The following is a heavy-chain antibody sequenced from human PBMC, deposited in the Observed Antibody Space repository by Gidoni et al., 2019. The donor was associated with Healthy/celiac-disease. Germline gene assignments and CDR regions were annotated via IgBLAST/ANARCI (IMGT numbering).Heavy chain of an antibody. V-gene: IGHV4-59*01. CDR2: IYCSGST. CDR1: GGSISSYY. Sequence: QVQLQESGPGLVKPSETLSLTCTVSGGSISSYYWSWSRQPPGKGLEWIGYIYCSGSTNYNPSLKSRVTISVDTSKNQFSLKLSSVTAADTAVYYCAGSGRDRRGFFSGSYRYYFDYWGQGTLVTVSS. D-gene: IGHD1-26*01. J-gene: IGHJ4*02. CDR3: AGSGRDRRGFFSGSYRYYFDY.